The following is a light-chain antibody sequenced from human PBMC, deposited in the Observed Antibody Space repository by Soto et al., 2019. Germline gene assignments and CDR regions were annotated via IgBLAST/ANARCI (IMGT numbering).Light chain of an antibody. Sequence: AIRMTQSPSSFSASTGDRVTITCRASQGISSYLAWYQQKPGKAPKLLIYAASTLQSGVPSRFSGSGSGTDFTPTISCLQSEDVATYYYQQYYSYPFTFGPGTKVDIK. CDR1: QGISSY. CDR3: QQYYSYPFT. V-gene: IGKV1-8*01. CDR2: AAS. J-gene: IGKJ3*01.